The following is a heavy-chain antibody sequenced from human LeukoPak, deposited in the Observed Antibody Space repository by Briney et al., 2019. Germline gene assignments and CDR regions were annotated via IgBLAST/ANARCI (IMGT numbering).Heavy chain of an antibody. V-gene: IGHV4-34*12. CDR3: ASGAWATRLNS. J-gene: IGHJ4*02. CDR1: GESLNYYC. Sequence: SDTLSLTCAVYGESLNYYCWSWIRQSPGKGLEWIGDIFDGKTINYNPSLKSRVTISAATSSQQFSLNLKSVTAADTAVYFCASGAWATRLNSWAQGALVIVSS. D-gene: IGHD5-24*01. CDR2: IFDGKTI.